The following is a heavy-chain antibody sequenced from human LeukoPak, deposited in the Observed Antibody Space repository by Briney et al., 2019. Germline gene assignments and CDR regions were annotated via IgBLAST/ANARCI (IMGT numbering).Heavy chain of an antibody. CDR2: VDPEDGET. V-gene: IGHV1-69-2*01. CDR1: GYTFTDYY. J-gene: IGHJ3*02. Sequence: ASVKVSCKVSGYTFTDYYMHWVQQAPGKGLEWMGLVDPEDGETIYAEKFQGRVTITADTSTDTAYMELSSLRSEDTAVYYCATLGSGSYPYWGRYDALDIWGQGTMVTVSS. CDR3: ATLGSGSYPYWGRYDALDI. D-gene: IGHD1-26*01.